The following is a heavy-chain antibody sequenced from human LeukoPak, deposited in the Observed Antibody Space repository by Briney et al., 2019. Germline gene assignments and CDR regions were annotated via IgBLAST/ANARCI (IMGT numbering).Heavy chain of an antibody. J-gene: IGHJ6*02. V-gene: IGHV1-3*01. CDR3: ARDSCSGGGCYLHPDV. CDR1: GYTFTNYA. D-gene: IGHD2-15*01. Sequence: ASVKVSCKASGYTFTNYAVHWVRQAPGQRLEWMGWVNAGNGSTEYSQKFQGRVTMTRDTSATTAYMELSSLRSEDTAVYYCARDSCSGGGCYLHPDVWGQGTTVTVSS. CDR2: VNAGNGST.